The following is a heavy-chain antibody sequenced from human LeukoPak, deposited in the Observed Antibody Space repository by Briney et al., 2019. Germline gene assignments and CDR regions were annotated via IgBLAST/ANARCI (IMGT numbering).Heavy chain of an antibody. J-gene: IGHJ4*02. Sequence: SETLSLTCTVSGGSISSYYWSWIRQPPGKGLEWIGYIYYSGSTNYNPSLKSRVTISVDTSKNQFSLELSSVTAADTAVYYCARGGWAWGINYWGQGTLVTVSS. D-gene: IGHD3-16*01. V-gene: IGHV4-59*01. CDR1: GGSISSYY. CDR2: IYYSGST. CDR3: ARGGWAWGINY.